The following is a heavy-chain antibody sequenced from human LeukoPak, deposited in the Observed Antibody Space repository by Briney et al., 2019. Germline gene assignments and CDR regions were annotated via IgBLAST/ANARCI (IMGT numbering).Heavy chain of an antibody. CDR1: GFTFSSYS. D-gene: IGHD3-3*01. CDR2: ITGSSSYI. CDR3: ARDLGYYDFLD. J-gene: IGHJ4*02. V-gene: IGHV3-21*01. Sequence: GGSLRPSCAASGFTFSSYSMNWVHQAPGKGLEWVSSITGSSSYIYYSDSVKGRFTISRDNAKNSLYLQMNSLRAEDTAVYYCARDLGYYDFLDWGQGTLVTVSS.